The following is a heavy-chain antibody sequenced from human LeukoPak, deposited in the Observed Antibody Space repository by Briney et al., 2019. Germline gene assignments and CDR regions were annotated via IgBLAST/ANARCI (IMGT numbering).Heavy chain of an antibody. J-gene: IGHJ6*02. Sequence: GGSLRLSCAASGFTFSSYEMNWVRQAPEKGLEWVSYISSSGSTIYYADSVKGRFTISRDNTKNSLYLQMNSLRAEDTAVYYCARDHGYSGNYYGMDVWGQGTTVTVSS. V-gene: IGHV3-48*03. CDR1: GFTFSSYE. D-gene: IGHD5-12*01. CDR3: ARDHGYSGNYYGMDV. CDR2: ISSSGSTI.